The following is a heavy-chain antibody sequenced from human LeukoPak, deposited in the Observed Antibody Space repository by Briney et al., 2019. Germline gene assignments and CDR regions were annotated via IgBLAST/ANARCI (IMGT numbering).Heavy chain of an antibody. Sequence: GGSLRLSCAASGFTFSSYAMSWVRQAPGKGLEWVSAISGSGGSTYYADSVKGRFTISRDNSKNTLYLQMNSLRAEDTAVYYCAKDQAYCSSTSCYPYYYYGMDVWGQGTTVTVPS. CDR2: ISGSGGST. V-gene: IGHV3-23*01. D-gene: IGHD2-2*01. J-gene: IGHJ6*02. CDR1: GFTFSSYA. CDR3: AKDQAYCSSTSCYPYYYYGMDV.